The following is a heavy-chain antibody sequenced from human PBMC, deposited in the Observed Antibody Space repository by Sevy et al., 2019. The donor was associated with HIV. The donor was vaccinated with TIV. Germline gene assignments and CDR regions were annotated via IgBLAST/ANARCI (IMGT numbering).Heavy chain of an antibody. CDR3: AKDRVSGTYYTGDFDY. D-gene: IGHD3-10*01. V-gene: IGHV3-23*01. CDR1: GFTFSIYA. CDR2: ISITGGST. J-gene: IGHJ4*01. Sequence: GGSLRLSCAASGFTFSIYAMSWVRQAPGKGLEWVSVISITGGSTYYADSVKGRFTISRDNSKNTLYLQMNTLRAEDTAVYYCAKDRVSGTYYTGDFDYWGHGTLVTVSS.